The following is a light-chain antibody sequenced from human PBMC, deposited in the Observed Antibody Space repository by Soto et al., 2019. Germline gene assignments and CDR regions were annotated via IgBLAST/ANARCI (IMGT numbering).Light chain of an antibody. CDR3: GTWDTSLTVVL. J-gene: IGLJ2*01. V-gene: IGLV1-51*02. CDR2: ETN. CDR1: SSNIGKNY. Sequence: QSVLTQPPSVSAAAGQKVTISCSGSSSNIGKNYVSWYQQLPGTAPKLRIYETNKRPSGIPDRFSGSKSGTSATLGISGLQTGDEADYYCGTWDTSLTVVLFGGGTKVTVL.